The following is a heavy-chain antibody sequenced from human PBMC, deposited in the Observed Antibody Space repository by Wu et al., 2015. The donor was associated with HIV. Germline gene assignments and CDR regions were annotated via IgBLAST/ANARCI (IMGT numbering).Heavy chain of an antibody. CDR2: MNPYSGKT. J-gene: IGHJ1*01. CDR1: YILTSYP. Sequence: QTQLLQSGPEAKRPGASVNVSCKASYILTSYPIGWVRQAPGQRLEWMGWMNPYSGKTKAAQKFQDRITLSTNNSAHTAYMELRRLTSDDTATYYCVRGRSCGGQDCYHWDFQLWGQGTPVIVS. V-gene: IGHV1-18*04. D-gene: IGHD2-21*01. CDR3: VRGRSCGGQDCYHWDFQL.